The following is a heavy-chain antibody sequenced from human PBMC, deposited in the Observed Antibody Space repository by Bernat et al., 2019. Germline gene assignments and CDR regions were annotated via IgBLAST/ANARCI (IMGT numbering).Heavy chain of an antibody. CDR3: ARGLYGDPFY. V-gene: IGHV3-66*01. CDR1: GFTVSNSY. D-gene: IGHD4-17*01. Sequence: EVQLVESGGGLVQAGGSLRLSCAASGFTVSNSYMTWVRQAPGKGLEWVSVIYSGGHTYYADSVKGRFTISRDYFKNTLDLQMNSLRAEDTAVYYCARGLYGDPFYWGQGTLVTVSS. CDR2: IYSGGHT. J-gene: IGHJ4*02.